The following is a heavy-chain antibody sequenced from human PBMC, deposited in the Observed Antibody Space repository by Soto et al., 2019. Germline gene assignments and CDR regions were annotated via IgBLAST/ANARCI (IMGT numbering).Heavy chain of an antibody. V-gene: IGHV1-3*01. D-gene: IGHD3-10*01. CDR3: ARDDLGGYYYFDY. CDR1: GYTFTSYA. CDR2: INAGNGNT. Sequence: QVQLVQSGAEVKKPGASVKVSCKASGYTFTSYAMHWVRQAPGQRLEWMGWINAGNGNTKYSQKFQGRVTITRDTSASTAYMELSSLRSEDTAVYYCARDDLGGYYYFDYWGQGTLVTVSS. J-gene: IGHJ4*02.